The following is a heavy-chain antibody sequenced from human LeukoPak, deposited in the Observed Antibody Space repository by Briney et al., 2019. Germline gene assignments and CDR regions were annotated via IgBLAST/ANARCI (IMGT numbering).Heavy chain of an antibody. CDR1: GGTFTRFT. J-gene: IGHJ4*02. D-gene: IGHD3-22*01. Sequence: SVKVSCKASGGTFTRFTISWVRQAPGQGFEWMGGITPIFGTANFAQKFQGRVSITADESTSTAFMELSSLRSEDTAVYYCAREWGLESSGYYYAYWGQGTLVTVSS. V-gene: IGHV1-69*13. CDR3: AREWGLESSGYYYAY. CDR2: ITPIFGTA.